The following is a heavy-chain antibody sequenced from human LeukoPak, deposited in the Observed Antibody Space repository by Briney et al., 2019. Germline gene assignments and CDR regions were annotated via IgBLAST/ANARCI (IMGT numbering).Heavy chain of an antibody. CDR1: GGSISSYY. CDR3: ARPSLDYGGIDAFDF. V-gene: IGHV4-59*08. CDR2: IYYSGST. Sequence: PETLPLTCTVSGGSISSYYWSWIRQPPGKGLEWIGFIYYSGSTNYNPSLKSRVTISVDTSKNQFSLKLSSVTAADTAVYYCARPSLDYGGIDAFDFWGQGTLVTVSS. D-gene: IGHD4-23*01. J-gene: IGHJ3*01.